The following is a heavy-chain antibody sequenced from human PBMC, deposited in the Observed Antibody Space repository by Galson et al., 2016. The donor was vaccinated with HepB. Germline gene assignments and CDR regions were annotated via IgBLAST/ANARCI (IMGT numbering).Heavy chain of an antibody. V-gene: IGHV3-30*14. CDR2: ISYDGSDK. J-gene: IGHJ4*02. CDR3: ARLYFGSGGAVDY. Sequence: LRLSCAASGFSLSNHAMDWVRQAPGKGLEWVAVISYDGSDKYYADSVKGRFTISRDNSKNTLYLQMNSLRAEDTAVYYCARLYFGSGGAVDYWGQGTLVTVSS. CDR1: GFSLSNHA. D-gene: IGHD3-10*01.